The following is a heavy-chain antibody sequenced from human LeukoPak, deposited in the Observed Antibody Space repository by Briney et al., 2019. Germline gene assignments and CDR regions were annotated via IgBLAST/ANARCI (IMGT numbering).Heavy chain of an antibody. CDR3: ARDGVSALNLYSDL. V-gene: IGHV4-59*01. CDR2: IYYSGST. J-gene: IGHJ2*01. D-gene: IGHD3-3*01. CDR1: GGSISGYY. Sequence: PSETLSLTCIVSGGSISGYYWSWIRQPPGKGLEWIGSIYYSGSTDYNPSLKSRVIISVDTSKNQFSLSLISVTAADTAVYYCARDGVSALNLYSDLXGRGTLXTVSS.